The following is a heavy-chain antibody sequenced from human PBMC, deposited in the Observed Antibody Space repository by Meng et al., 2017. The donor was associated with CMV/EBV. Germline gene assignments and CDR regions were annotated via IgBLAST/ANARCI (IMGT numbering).Heavy chain of an antibody. D-gene: IGHD2-21*02. CDR1: GGSISSGYFY. V-gene: IGHV4-30-4*08. J-gene: IGHJ4*02. Sequence: QVRRREAGPVLVKPSHTLSLTCTVSGGSISSGYFYWSWIRQPPGKGLEWIGYIYYSGSTYYNPSLKSRVTISVDTSKNQFSLKLSSVTAADTAVYYCAREGDNPFDYWGQGTLVTVSS. CDR3: AREGDNPFDY. CDR2: IYYSGST.